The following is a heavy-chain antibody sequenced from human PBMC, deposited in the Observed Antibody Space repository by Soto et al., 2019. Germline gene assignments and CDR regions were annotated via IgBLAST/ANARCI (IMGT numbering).Heavy chain of an antibody. Sequence: ASVKVSCKASGYTFTSYGISWVRQAPGQGLEWMGWISAYNGDTNYAQKLQGRVTMTTDTSTSTAYMELRSLRSDDTAVYYCARAGVGSIAVAGTNPIDYWGQGTLVTVSS. D-gene: IGHD6-19*01. CDR1: GYTFTSYG. J-gene: IGHJ4*02. V-gene: IGHV1-18*01. CDR2: ISAYNGDT. CDR3: ARAGVGSIAVAGTNPIDY.